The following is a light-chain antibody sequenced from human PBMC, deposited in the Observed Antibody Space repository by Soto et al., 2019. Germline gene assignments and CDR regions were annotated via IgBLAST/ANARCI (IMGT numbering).Light chain of an antibody. CDR3: HQYDNAPQT. V-gene: IGKV3-20*01. J-gene: IGKJ2*01. CDR1: QSMTRTY. Sequence: EIVLMQSPGTLSLSPGERATLSCRASQSMTRTYIAWYQKKPRQAPRLLIYAASIRAPGIPDKFSGTGSGTDYSPTIDRLEREDSAVYYCHQYDNAPQTFGQGTKVEIK. CDR2: AAS.